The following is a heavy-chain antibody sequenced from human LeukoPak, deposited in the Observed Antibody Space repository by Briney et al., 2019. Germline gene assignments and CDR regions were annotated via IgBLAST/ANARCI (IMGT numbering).Heavy chain of an antibody. J-gene: IGHJ4*02. CDR3: VRDLFGRVRRPFDC. V-gene: IGHV3-48*04. CDR2: INDNSDTI. D-gene: IGHD3-10*01. CDR1: GFTFSHYS. Sequence: GGSLRLYCAASGFTFSHYSMHWVRQAPGKGLECVSYINDNSDTIFYADSVKGRFTMSRENAKNSLYRQMNSLGAEETAVYYCVRDLFGRVRRPFDCWGQGTLVTVSS.